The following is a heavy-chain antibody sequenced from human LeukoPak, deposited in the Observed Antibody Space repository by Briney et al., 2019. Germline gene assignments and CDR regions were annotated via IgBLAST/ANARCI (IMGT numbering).Heavy chain of an antibody. CDR1: GFTFSSFT. CDR2: ISRGGDYI. V-gene: IGHV3-21*01. Sequence: GGSLRLSCAASGFTFSSFTMNWVRQAPGQGLEWVSCISRGGDYIYYADSVRGRFIISRDNAKKTVHLQMNSLRAEDTAVYYCAREEDSSAIRTSYGMDVWGQGTAVTVSS. CDR3: AREEDSSAIRTSYGMDV. D-gene: IGHD6-19*01. J-gene: IGHJ6*02.